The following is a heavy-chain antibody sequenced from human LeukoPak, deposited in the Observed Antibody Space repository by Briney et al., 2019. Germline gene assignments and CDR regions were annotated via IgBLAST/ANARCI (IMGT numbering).Heavy chain of an antibody. D-gene: IGHD3-22*01. V-gene: IGHV3-20*04. Sequence: PGGSLRLSCAASGFTFDDYGMSWVRQVPGKGLEWVSGINWNGGSTDYADSVKGRFTISRDNAKNSLYLQMNSLRAEDTALYYCARDGTYYYDSSGYYYLDYWGQGTLVIVSS. J-gene: IGHJ4*02. CDR1: GFTFDDYG. CDR3: ARDGTYYYDSSGYYYLDY. CDR2: INWNGGST.